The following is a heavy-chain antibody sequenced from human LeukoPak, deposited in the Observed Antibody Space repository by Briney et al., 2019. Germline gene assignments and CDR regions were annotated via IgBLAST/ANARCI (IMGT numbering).Heavy chain of an antibody. J-gene: IGHJ4*02. D-gene: IGHD3-10*01. Sequence: GGSLRLSCAASGFTFSSYSMNWVRQAPGKGLEWVSSISSSSSYIYYADSVKGRFTISRDNNKNSLYLQMNSLRAEDTAGYYCARAPLGLWVQGNYFDYWGQGTLVTVSS. CDR3: ARAPLGLWVQGNYFDY. CDR1: GFTFSSYS. V-gene: IGHV3-21*01. CDR2: ISSSSSYI.